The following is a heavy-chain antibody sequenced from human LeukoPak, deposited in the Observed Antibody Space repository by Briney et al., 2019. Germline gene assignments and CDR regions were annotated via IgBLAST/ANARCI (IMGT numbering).Heavy chain of an antibody. D-gene: IGHD2-15*01. CDR1: GGSISSYY. CDR2: IYTSGST. V-gene: IGHV4-4*09. J-gene: IGHJ6*03. CDR3: ARLALGYCSGGSCYYMDV. Sequence: SETLSLTCTVSGGSISSYYWSWIRQPPGKGLEWIGYIYTSGSTNYNPSLKSRVIISVDTSKNQFSLKLSSVTAADTAVYYCARLALGYCSGGSCYYMDVWGKGTTVTVSS.